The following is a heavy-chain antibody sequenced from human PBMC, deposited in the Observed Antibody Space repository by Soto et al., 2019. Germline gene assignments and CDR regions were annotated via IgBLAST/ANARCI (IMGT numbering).Heavy chain of an antibody. CDR3: ARDLGGFPDY. V-gene: IGHV1-18*01. CDR1: GYTFTSYG. CDR2: ISAHNGNT. D-gene: IGHD5-12*01. Sequence: QVQLVQSGAEVKKPGASVKVSCKASGYTFTSYGISWVRQAPGQGLEWMGWISAHNGNTKYEQKLQGRVTMTTDTSTSTASVELRRLRSAGTAVYYCARDLGGFPDYGGQGTLVTASS. J-gene: IGHJ4*02.